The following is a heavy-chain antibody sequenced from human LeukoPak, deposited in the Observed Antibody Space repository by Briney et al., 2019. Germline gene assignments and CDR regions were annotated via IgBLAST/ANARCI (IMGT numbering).Heavy chain of an antibody. V-gene: IGHV3-7*01. CDR2: IKQDGSEK. D-gene: IGHD3-10*01. CDR3: ARGPLWFGEFPGDY. Sequence: GGSLRLSCAASGFTFSSYWTSWVRQAPGKGLEWVANIKQDGSEKYYVDSVKGRFTISRDNAKNSLYLQMNSLRAEDTAVYYCARGPLWFGEFPGDYWGQGTLVTVSS. J-gene: IGHJ4*02. CDR1: GFTFSSYW.